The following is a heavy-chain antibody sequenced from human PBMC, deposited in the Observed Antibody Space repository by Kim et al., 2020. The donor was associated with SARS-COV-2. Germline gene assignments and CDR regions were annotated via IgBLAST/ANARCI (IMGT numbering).Heavy chain of an antibody. CDR2: IKSKTDGGTT. Sequence: GGSLRLSCAASGFTFSNAWMSWVRQAPGKGLEWVGRIKSKTDGGTTDYAAPVKGRFTISRDDSKNTLYLQMNSLKTEDTAVYYCTTDLVNYKGVDYWGQGTLVTVSS. D-gene: IGHD1-7*01. CDR3: TTDLVNYKGVDY. V-gene: IGHV3-15*01. J-gene: IGHJ4*02. CDR1: GFTFSNAW.